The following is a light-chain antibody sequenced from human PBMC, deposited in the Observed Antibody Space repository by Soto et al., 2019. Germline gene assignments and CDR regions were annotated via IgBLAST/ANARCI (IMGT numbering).Light chain of an antibody. CDR1: QSISSSY. CDR3: HHYGSSPQT. J-gene: IGKJ2*01. Sequence: EIVLTQSPGTLSLSPGERATLSCRASQSISSSYLAWYQQKPGQAPRLLIYGACSRATGIPDRFSGSGSGTDFTLTISRLEPEDFAVYYCHHYGSSPQTFGQATKLEIK. V-gene: IGKV3-20*01. CDR2: GAC.